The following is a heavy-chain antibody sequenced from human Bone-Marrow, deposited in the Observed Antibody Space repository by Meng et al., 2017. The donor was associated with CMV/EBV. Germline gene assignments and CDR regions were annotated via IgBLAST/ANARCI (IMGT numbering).Heavy chain of an antibody. D-gene: IGHD3-22*01. CDR2: IYYSGST. V-gene: IGHV4-61*01. CDR1: GGSVSSGSYY. CDR3: ARKPRDSRVTQGTY. J-gene: IGHJ4*02. Sequence: SETLSLTCTVSGGSVSSGSYYWSWIRQPPGKGLEWIGYIYYSGSTNYNPSLKSRVTISVDTSKNQFSLKLSSVTAADTAVYYCARKPRDSRVTQGTYWGQGTLVTVSS.